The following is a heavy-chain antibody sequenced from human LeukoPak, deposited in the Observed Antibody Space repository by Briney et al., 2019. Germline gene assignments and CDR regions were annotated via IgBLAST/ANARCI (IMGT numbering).Heavy chain of an antibody. D-gene: IGHD4-17*01. J-gene: IGHJ4*02. V-gene: IGHV1-18*01. CDR1: GYTFTSYG. Sequence: ASVKVSCKASGYTFTSYGISWVRQAPGQGLEWMGWISAYNGNTNYAQKLQGRVTMTTDTSTSTAYMELSSLRSEDTAVYYCARDGEGTVTFYFDYWGQGTLVTVSS. CDR2: ISAYNGNT. CDR3: ARDGEGTVTFYFDY.